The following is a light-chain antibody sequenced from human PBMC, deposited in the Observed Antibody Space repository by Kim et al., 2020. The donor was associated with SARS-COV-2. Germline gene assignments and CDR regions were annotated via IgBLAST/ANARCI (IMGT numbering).Light chain of an antibody. CDR3: SSYTSSSTWV. Sequence: GQSLTISCTGTSGDVGGYDYVSWYQQHPGKAPKLMIYDVSKRPSGVSNRFSGSKSGNTASLTISGLQAEDEADYYCSSYTSSSTWVFGGGTQLTVL. CDR2: DVS. CDR1: SGDVGGYDY. V-gene: IGLV2-14*04. J-gene: IGLJ3*02.